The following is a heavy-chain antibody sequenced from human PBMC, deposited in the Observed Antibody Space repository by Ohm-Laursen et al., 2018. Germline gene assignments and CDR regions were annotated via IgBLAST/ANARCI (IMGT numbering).Heavy chain of an antibody. CDR3: ARVVSVAAHYYYYGMDV. D-gene: IGHD6-19*01. CDR1: GYTFTGFY. J-gene: IGHJ6*02. V-gene: IGHV1-8*02. Sequence: SVKVSCKTSGYTFTGFYVHWVRQATGQGLEWMGWMNPNSGNTGYAQKFQGRVTMTRNTSISTAYMELSSLRSEDTAVYYCARVVSVAAHYYYYGMDVWGQGTTVTVSS. CDR2: MNPNSGNT.